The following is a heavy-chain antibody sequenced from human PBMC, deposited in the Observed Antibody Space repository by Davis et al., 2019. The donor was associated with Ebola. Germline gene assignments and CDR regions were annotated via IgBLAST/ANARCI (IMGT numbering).Heavy chain of an antibody. J-gene: IGHJ4*02. Sequence: AISGSGGSTYYADSVKGRFTISRDNSKNTLYLQMNSLRAEDTAVYYCAKDIISSKPPYYFDYWGQGTLVTVSS. CDR3: AKDIISSKPPYYFDY. V-gene: IGHV3-23*01. CDR2: ISGSGGST. D-gene: IGHD1-14*01.